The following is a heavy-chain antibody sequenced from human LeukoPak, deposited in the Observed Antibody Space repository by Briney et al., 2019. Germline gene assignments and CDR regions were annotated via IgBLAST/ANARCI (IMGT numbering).Heavy chain of an antibody. D-gene: IGHD6-6*01. CDR3: ATDKGARDY. V-gene: IGHV3-15*01. CDR1: GFAFDKAW. CDR2: IKAKSEGGTT. J-gene: IGHJ4*02. Sequence: SGGSLRLSCVASGFAFDKAWMSWVRQAPGKGLQWVGRIKAKSEGGTTDYAAPVKGRFTISRDDSKNTVYLQMTSLKTEDTAVYFCATDKGARDYWGRGTLVAVSS.